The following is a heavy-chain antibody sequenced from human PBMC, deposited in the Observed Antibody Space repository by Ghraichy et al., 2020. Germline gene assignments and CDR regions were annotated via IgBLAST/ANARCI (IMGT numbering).Heavy chain of an antibody. D-gene: IGHD6-19*01. CDR3: AGRGSGWYWQDSNYYYGMDV. CDR2: INHSGST. V-gene: IGHV4-34*01. Sequence: ESLNISCAVYGGSFSGYYWSWIRQPPGKGLEWIGEINHSGSTNYNPSLKSRVTISVDTSKNQFSLKLSSVTAADTAVYYCAGRGSGWYWQDSNYYYGMDVWGQGTTVTVSS. J-gene: IGHJ6*02. CDR1: GGSFSGYY.